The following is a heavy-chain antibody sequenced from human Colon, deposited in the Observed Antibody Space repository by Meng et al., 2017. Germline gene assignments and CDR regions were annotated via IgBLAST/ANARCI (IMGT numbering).Heavy chain of an antibody. V-gene: IGHV3-30*01. Sequence: GESLKISCAASGFTFSSYAMHWVRQAPGKGLEWVAVISYDGSNKYYADSVKGRFTISRDNSTNTLYLQMNSLRAEDTAVYYYARQPTQTSCGYGSSGYVFGYWGQGTLVTVSS. CDR3: ARQPTQTSCGYGSSGYVFGY. J-gene: IGHJ4*02. CDR2: ISYDGSNK. CDR1: GFTFSSYA. D-gene: IGHD3-22*01.